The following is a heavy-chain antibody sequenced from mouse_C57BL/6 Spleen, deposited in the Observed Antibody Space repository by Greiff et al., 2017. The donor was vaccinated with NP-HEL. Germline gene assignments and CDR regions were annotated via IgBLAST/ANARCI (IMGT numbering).Heavy chain of an antibody. J-gene: IGHJ2*01. CDR3: AREGPYDGYYEGY. V-gene: IGHV1-61*01. CDR1: GYTFTSYW. D-gene: IGHD2-3*01. Sequence: QVQLQQPGAELVRPGSSVKLSCKASGYTFTSYWMDWVKQRPGQGLEWIGNIYPSDSETHYNQKFKDKATLTVDKSSSTAYMQLSSLTSEDSAVYYCAREGPYDGYYEGYWGQGTTLTVSS. CDR2: IYPSDSET.